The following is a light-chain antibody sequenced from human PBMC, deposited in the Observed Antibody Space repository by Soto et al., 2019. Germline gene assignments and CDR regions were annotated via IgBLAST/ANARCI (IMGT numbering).Light chain of an antibody. CDR1: QGISNY. CDR3: QKYNSPPRT. J-gene: IGKJ1*01. V-gene: IGKV1-27*01. CDR2: AAS. Sequence: DIQMTQSPPSLSASVGDRVTITCRASQGISNYLAWYPQKPGELPKLVIYAASMLQTGVPSRFSGSVSGTDLSLTISSLQREDVATYFCQKYNSPPRTFGQGTQVELK.